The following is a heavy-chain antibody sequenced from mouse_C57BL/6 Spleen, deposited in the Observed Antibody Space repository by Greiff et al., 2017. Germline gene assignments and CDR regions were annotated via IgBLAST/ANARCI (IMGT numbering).Heavy chain of an antibody. CDR1: GYTFTSYW. Sequence: QVQLQQPGAELVKPGASVKMSCKASGYTFTSYWITWVKQRPGQGLEWIGDIYPGSGSTNYNKKFKSKSTMTVDTSSSTAYMQLSSLTYEDSAVYSCAREGFATTVVAPYAMDYWGQGTSVTVSS. CDR3: AREGFATTVVAPYAMDY. V-gene: IGHV1-55*01. CDR2: IYPGSGST. D-gene: IGHD1-1*01. J-gene: IGHJ4*01.